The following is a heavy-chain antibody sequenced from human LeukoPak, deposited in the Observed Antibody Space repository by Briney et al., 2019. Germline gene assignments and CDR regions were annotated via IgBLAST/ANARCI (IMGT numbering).Heavy chain of an antibody. V-gene: IGHV4-61*01. J-gene: IGHJ6*03. CDR1: GASISSGSNY. D-gene: IGHD5-18*01. CDR2: IYYSGST. CDR3: ARVDTAMVRNYYYYYMDV. Sequence: SETLSLTCSVSGASISSGSNYWGWIRQPPGKTLEWIGYIYYSGSTNYNPSLKSRVTISVDTSKNQFSLKLSSVTAADTAVYYCARVDTAMVRNYYYYYMDVWGKGTTVTVSS.